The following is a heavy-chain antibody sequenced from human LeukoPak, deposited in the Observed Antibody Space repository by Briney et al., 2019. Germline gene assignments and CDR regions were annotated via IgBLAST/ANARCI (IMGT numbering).Heavy chain of an antibody. CDR2: IIPILGIA. D-gene: IGHD3-22*01. Sequence: SVKVSCKASGGTFSSYTIRWVRQAPGQGLEWMGRIIPILGIANYAQKFQGRVTITADKSTSTAYMELSSLRSEDTAVYYCARDPRIKDHSSGYDDYWGQGTMVTVSS. CDR1: GGTFSSYT. J-gene: IGHJ4*02. V-gene: IGHV1-69*04. CDR3: ARDPRIKDHSSGYDDY.